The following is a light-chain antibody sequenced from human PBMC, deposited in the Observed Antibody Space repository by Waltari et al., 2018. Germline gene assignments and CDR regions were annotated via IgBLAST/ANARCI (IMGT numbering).Light chain of an antibody. CDR3: QQYNSYSRT. V-gene: IGKV1-5*03. CDR1: QSISSW. J-gene: IGKJ1*01. CDR2: KAS. Sequence: DIQMTQSPYTLSAFVGDRVTITCRASQSISSWLAWYQQKPGKAPKLLIYKASSLESGVPSRFSGSGSWTEFSLSISSLQPYDFSTYYCQQYNSYSRTFGQGTKVEI.